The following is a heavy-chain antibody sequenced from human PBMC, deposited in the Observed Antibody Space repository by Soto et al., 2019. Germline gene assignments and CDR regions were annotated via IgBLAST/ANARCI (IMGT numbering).Heavy chain of an antibody. V-gene: IGHV5-10-1*01. D-gene: IGHD1-1*01. Sequence: GESLKISCKGSGYSFTSYWISWVRQMPGKGLEWMGRIDPSDSYTNYSPSFQGHVTISADKSISTAYLQWSSLKASDTAMYYCARQAPLEIYYYYGMDVWGQGTTVTVPS. CDR2: IDPSDSYT. CDR3: ARQAPLEIYYYYGMDV. CDR1: GYSFTSYW. J-gene: IGHJ6*02.